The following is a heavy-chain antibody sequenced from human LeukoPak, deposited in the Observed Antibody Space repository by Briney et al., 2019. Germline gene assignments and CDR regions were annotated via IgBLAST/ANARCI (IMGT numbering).Heavy chain of an antibody. D-gene: IGHD6-6*01. CDR2: ISGSGGST. CDR1: GFTFSSYG. J-gene: IGHJ6*03. Sequence: GGSLRLSCAASGFTFSSYGMSWVRQAPGKGLEWVSAISGSGGSTYYADSVKGRFTISRDNSKNTLYLQMNSPRAEDTAVYYCAKDHSEDSNYYYYMDVWGKGTTVTISS. CDR3: AKDHSEDSNYYYYMDV. V-gene: IGHV3-23*01.